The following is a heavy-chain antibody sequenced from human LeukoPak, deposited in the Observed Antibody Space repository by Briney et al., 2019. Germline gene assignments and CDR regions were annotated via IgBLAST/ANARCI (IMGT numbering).Heavy chain of an antibody. V-gene: IGHV1-8*01. J-gene: IGHJ4*02. D-gene: IGHD3-10*01. CDR3: ARGRGQWGRTFDY. CDR1: GYTFSSFD. Sequence: ASVKVSCKASGYTFSSFDINWVRQATGQGLEWMGWMNPNTGNTGYAQKLQGRFTITRDTSMSTAYMELSGLRSEDTAVYYCARGRGQWGRTFDYWGQGTLVTVSS. CDR2: MNPNTGNT.